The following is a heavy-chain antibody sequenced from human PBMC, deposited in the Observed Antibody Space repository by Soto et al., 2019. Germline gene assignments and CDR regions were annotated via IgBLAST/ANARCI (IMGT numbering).Heavy chain of an antibody. CDR1: GFTFSDHA. J-gene: IGHJ4*02. D-gene: IGHD2-15*01. CDR2: ISGGGSGA. Sequence: EVQLLESGVGLVQPGGSLRLSCTASGFTFSDHAMTWVRQAPGKGLEWVSGISGGGSGAYYADSVKGRFTVSRANSKNTLFLQMDSLRAEDTAVYYCAIDLWWYTHWGQGTLVTVSS. CDR3: AIDLWWYTH. V-gene: IGHV3-23*01.